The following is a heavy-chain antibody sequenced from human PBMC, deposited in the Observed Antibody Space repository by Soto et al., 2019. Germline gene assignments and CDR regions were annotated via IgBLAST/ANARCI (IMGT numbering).Heavy chain of an antibody. CDR1: GFSLNTRAVG. J-gene: IGHJ4*02. CDR2: IYWDDNK. Sequence: QITLEESGPALVKPTQTLTLTCTFSGFSLNTRAVGVGWIRQPQGKALEWLAFIYWDDNKYYSPSLKSRLTITKDTSKNQVVLTMTNTGPVDTATYYCAHGAGWLFDYWGQGTQVTVSP. V-gene: IGHV2-5*02. D-gene: IGHD6-19*01. CDR3: AHGAGWLFDY.